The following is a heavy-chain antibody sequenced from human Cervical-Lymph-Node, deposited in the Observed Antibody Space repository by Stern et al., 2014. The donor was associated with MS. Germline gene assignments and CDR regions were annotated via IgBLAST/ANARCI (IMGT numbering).Heavy chain of an antibody. Sequence: VQLVQSGPEVKRPGESLKISCQASGYTFTSYWIGWVRQMPGKGLEWICISFPGGSDIRYSPAFQGQVPISADKPSITAYLQWNNLKPSDTAIYYCARQRYFDYWGQGTLVTVSS. CDR1: GYTFTSYW. V-gene: IGHV5-51*01. CDR2: SFPGGSDI. CDR3: ARQRYFDY. J-gene: IGHJ4*02.